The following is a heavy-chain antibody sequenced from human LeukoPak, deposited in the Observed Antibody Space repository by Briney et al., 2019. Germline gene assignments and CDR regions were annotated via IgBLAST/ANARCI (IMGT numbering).Heavy chain of an antibody. D-gene: IGHD1-1*01. V-gene: IGHV3-21*06. Sequence: GGSLRLSCAASGFTFSSYWMSWVRQAPGKGLEWVSSMSDSGTFLYYADSVKGRFTISRDNAKNSLHLQMNSLRADDTAIYYCVRDSEGYHSYYFDLWGQGTLVTVSS. CDR3: VRDSEGYHSYYFDL. CDR2: MSDSGTFL. CDR1: GFTFSSYW. J-gene: IGHJ4*02.